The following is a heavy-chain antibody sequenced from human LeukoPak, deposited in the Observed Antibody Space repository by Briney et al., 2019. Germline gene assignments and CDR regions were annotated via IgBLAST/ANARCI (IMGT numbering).Heavy chain of an antibody. Sequence: PSETLSLTCTVSGGSISSNSYYWGWIRQPPGKGLVWIANIFHSGSTYYNPSLKSRVTVSVDSSQNQFSLELSSVTAADTAIYYCARHPGGYSAYRYYYYYMDVWGKGTTVTVSS. V-gene: IGHV4-39*01. CDR3: ARHPGGYSAYRYYYYYMDV. CDR2: IFHSGST. D-gene: IGHD5-12*01. J-gene: IGHJ6*03. CDR1: GGSISSNSYY.